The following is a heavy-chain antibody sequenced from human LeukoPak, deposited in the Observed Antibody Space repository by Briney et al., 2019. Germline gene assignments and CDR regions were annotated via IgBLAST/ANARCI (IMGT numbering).Heavy chain of an antibody. V-gene: IGHV1-8*03. CDR1: GYTFTSYD. Sequence: ASVKVSCKASGYTFTSYDINWVRQATGQGLEWMGWMNPNSGNTGYAQKFQGRVTITRNTSISTANMELSSLRSEDTAVYYCARSRGRWTAAAGKKRGPNWFDPWGQGTLVTVSS. J-gene: IGHJ5*02. D-gene: IGHD6-13*01. CDR2: MNPNSGNT. CDR3: ARSRGRWTAAAGKKRGPNWFDP.